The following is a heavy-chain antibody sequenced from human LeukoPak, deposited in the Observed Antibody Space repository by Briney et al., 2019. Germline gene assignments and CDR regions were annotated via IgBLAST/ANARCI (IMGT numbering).Heavy chain of an antibody. CDR3: ARGAEFYADDYGGKGVY. Sequence: GGSLRLSCAASGFTFSDYYMSWIRQAPWKGLEWVSYISSSGSTIYYADSVKGRFTISRDNAKNSLYLQMNSLRAEDTAVYYCARGAEFYADDYGGKGVYWGQGTLVTVSS. J-gene: IGHJ4*02. CDR1: GFTFSDYY. V-gene: IGHV3-11*01. CDR2: ISSSGSTI. D-gene: IGHD4-23*01.